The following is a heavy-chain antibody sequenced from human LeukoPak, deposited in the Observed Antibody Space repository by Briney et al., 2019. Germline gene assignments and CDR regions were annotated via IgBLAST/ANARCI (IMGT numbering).Heavy chain of an antibody. CDR3: ARDYRQWLVPYYYGMDV. D-gene: IGHD6-19*01. CDR1: GYTLTSYA. Sequence: ASVKVSCKASGYTLTSYAMHWVRQAPGQRLEWMGWINAGNGNTKYSQKFQGRVTITRDTSASTAYMELSSLRSEDTAVYYCARDYRQWLVPYYYGMDVWGQGTTVTVSS. V-gene: IGHV1-3*01. J-gene: IGHJ6*02. CDR2: INAGNGNT.